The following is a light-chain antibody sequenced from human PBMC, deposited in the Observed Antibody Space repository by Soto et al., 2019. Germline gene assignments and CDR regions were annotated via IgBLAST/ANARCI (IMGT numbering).Light chain of an antibody. CDR1: QSIRNY. J-gene: IGKJ1*01. CDR3: QQFSLYWA. V-gene: IGKV1-39*01. Sequence: DIQMTQSPSSLSASVGDRVTITCRASQSIRNYLNWYQQKPGKAPKLLIYAASNLQSGVPSRFSGSGSGTDFTLTISSLQPEDFATYFCQQFSLYWAFGQGTKVDI. CDR2: AAS.